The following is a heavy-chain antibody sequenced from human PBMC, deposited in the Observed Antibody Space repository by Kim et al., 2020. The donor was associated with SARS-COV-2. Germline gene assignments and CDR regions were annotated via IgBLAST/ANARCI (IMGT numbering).Heavy chain of an antibody. Sequence: YEDSVKGRFTISRDNSKNTLYLQMNNLGAEDTAIYYCAKGLGTFAYGMDVWGQGTTVTVSS. J-gene: IGHJ6*02. CDR3: AKGLGTFAYGMDV. V-gene: IGHV3-23*01. D-gene: IGHD3-16*01.